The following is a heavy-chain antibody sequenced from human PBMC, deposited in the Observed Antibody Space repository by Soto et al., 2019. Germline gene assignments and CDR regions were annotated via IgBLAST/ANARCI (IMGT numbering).Heavy chain of an antibody. D-gene: IGHD2-15*01. CDR1: GASITTYY. V-gene: IGHV4-59*01. CDR2: ISYSGST. Sequence: SETLSLTCTVSGASITTYYWSWIRQPPGKGLEWIGYISYSGSTDYNPSLKSRVTISFDASKNQISLQVRSATAADAAVYYCARDLKEYCSDGNWNWFVPWGQGTLVTVSS. J-gene: IGHJ5*02. CDR3: ARDLKEYCSDGNWNWFVP.